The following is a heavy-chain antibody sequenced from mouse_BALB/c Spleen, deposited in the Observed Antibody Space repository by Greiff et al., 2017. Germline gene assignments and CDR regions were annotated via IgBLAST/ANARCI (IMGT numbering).Heavy chain of an antibody. CDR1: GFTFSSFG. CDR2: ISSGSSTI. CDR3: ARGPNRDYAMDY. D-gene: IGHD6-1*01. V-gene: IGHV5-17*02. J-gene: IGHJ4*01. Sequence: EVKLMESGGGLVQPGGSRKLSCAASGFTFSSFGMHWVRQAPEKGLEWVAYISSGSSTIYYADTVKGRFTISRDNPKNTLFLQMTSLRSEDTAMYYCARGPNRDYAMDYWGQGTSVTVSS.